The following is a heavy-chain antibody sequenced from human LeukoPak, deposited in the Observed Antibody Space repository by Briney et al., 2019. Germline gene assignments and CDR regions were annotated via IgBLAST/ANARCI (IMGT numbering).Heavy chain of an antibody. CDR2: ISSSGSTI. CDR3: ARDRVNWNDVGGLFDY. J-gene: IGHJ4*01. CDR1: GFTFSSYE. V-gene: IGHV3-48*03. D-gene: IGHD1-1*01. Sequence: GGSLRLSCAASGFTFSSYEMNWVRQGPGKGLEWVSCISSSGSTIYYADSVKGRFTISRDNSKNTLYLQMNSLSAEDTAVYYCARDRVNWNDVGGLFDYWGQGTLVTVSS.